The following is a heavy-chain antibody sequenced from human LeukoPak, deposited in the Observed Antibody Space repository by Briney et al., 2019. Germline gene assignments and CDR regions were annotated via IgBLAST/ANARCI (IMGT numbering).Heavy chain of an antibody. V-gene: IGHV3-21*01. CDR1: GFTFSSYT. D-gene: IGHD2-15*01. CDR3: ARDSGGGRPPFDY. J-gene: IGHJ4*02. CDR2: ISSSRTYI. Sequence: GGSLRLSCAASGFTFSSYTMTWVRQAPGKGLEWVSSISSSRTYIYYADSAKGRFTISRDNAKNSLFLQMNSLRAEDTAVYYCARDSGGGRPPFDYWGQGTLVTLSS.